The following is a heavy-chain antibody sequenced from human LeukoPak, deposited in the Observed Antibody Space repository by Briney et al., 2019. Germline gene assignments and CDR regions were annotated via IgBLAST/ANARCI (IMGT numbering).Heavy chain of an antibody. J-gene: IGHJ5*02. Sequence: SETLSLTCTVSGGSISSSSFYWGWIRQPPGKGLEWIGSIYFSGSTYYNPSLKSRVTISVDTFKNQFSLRLSSVTAADTAVYYCASVLRGYDILTGYYMRWFDPWGQGSLVTVSS. V-gene: IGHV4-39*01. CDR2: IYFSGST. CDR3: ASVLRGYDILTGYYMRWFDP. D-gene: IGHD3-9*01. CDR1: GGSISSSSFY.